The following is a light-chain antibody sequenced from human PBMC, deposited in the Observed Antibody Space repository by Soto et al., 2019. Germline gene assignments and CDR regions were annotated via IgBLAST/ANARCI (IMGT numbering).Light chain of an antibody. Sequence: DSVLRQSPATLSLSPGERATLSCRASQSVSSYLAWYQQKPGQAPRLLIYDASNRATGIPARFSGSGSGTDFTLTICSLEPEDFAVYYCQQRSNWPPAFGQGTRLEIK. CDR3: QQRSNWPPA. CDR2: DAS. V-gene: IGKV3-11*01. CDR1: QSVSSY. J-gene: IGKJ5*01.